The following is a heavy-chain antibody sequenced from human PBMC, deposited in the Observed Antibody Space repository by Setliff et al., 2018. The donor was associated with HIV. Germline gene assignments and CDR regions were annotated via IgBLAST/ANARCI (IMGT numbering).Heavy chain of an antibody. D-gene: IGHD3-22*01. J-gene: IGHJ4*02. CDR3: ARAIDTSGYQAGGCDY. Sequence: PSETLSLTCTVSGGSISSGDHYWSWLRQPAGKGLEWIGRIYSTGRTHYSPSLKSRVTISVDTSKNQFSLKLTSVTAADTAVYYCARAIDTSGYQAGGCDYWGQGTLVTVS. V-gene: IGHV4-61*02. CDR2: IYSTGRT. CDR1: GGSISSGDHY.